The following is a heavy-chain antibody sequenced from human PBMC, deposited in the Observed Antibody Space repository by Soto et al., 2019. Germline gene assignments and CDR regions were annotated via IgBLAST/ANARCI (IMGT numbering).Heavy chain of an antibody. CDR1: GGSISSGGYS. CDR2: IYHSGST. V-gene: IGHV4-30-2*01. J-gene: IGHJ4*02. CDR3: ARRLHHYDSSGYDT. D-gene: IGHD3-22*01. Sequence: PSETLSLTCAVSGGSISSGGYSWSWIRQPPGKGLEWIGYIYHSGSTYYNPSLESRVTISVDRSKNQFSLKLSSVTAADTAVYYCARRLHHYDSSGYDTWGQGTLVTVSS.